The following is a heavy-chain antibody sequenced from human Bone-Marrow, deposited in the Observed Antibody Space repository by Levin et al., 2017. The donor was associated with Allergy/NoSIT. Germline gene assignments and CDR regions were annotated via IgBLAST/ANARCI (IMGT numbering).Heavy chain of an antibody. CDR2: FNPEDGER. J-gene: IGHJ5*02. D-gene: IGHD3-3*01. CDR1: GYTLTELS. Sequence: VASVKVSCKVSGYTLTELSMHWVRQAPGKGLEWMGGFNPEDGERIYAQKFQGRVTMTEDTSTNTAYMDLSSLRSDDTAVYYCTSIHDFWIGRRTGFDPWGQGTLVTVSS. V-gene: IGHV1-24*01. CDR3: TSIHDFWIGRRTGFDP.